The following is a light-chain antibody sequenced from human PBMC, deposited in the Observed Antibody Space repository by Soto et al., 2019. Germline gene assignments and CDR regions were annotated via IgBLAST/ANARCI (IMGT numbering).Light chain of an antibody. CDR2: RAY. CDR1: QSVSDK. J-gene: IGKJ5*01. Sequence: MTQSPDTLYVSPGERVTLSCRASQSVSDKLAWYQQKPGQGPRLLVYRAYTRTIGIPARFSGSESGTEFTLTISSLQSEDFAVYYCQQYNNWPPITFGQGTRREI. V-gene: IGKV3-15*01. CDR3: QQYNNWPPIT.